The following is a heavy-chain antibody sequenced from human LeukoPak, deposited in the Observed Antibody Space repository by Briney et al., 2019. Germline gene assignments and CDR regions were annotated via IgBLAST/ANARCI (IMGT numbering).Heavy chain of an antibody. V-gene: IGHV3-9*01. CDR1: GFTFDDYA. CDR2: ISWNSGSI. J-gene: IGHJ5*02. D-gene: IGHD4-17*01. CDR3: AKDRGPYGDYSGNWFDP. Sequence: GGSLRLSCAASGFTFDDYAMHWVRQAPGKGLEWVSGISWNSGSIGYADSVKGRFTISRDNAKNSLYLQMNSLRAEDTALYYCAKDRGPYGDYSGNWFDPWGQGTLVTVSS.